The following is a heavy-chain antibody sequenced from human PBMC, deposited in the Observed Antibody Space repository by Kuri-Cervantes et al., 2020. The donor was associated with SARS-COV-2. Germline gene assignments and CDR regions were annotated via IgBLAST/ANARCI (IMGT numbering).Heavy chain of an antibody. V-gene: IGHV3-30*01. J-gene: IGHJ5*02. Sequence: GGSLRLSWAASGFTLSNYAIHWVRQAPGKGLEWVAVISYDGNNKYYADSVKGRFTISRDNSKNTLYLQMNSLRAEDTAVYYCARDGGGWFDPWGQGTLVTVSS. D-gene: IGHD3-16*01. CDR3: ARDGGGWFDP. CDR2: ISYDGNNK. CDR1: GFTLSNYA.